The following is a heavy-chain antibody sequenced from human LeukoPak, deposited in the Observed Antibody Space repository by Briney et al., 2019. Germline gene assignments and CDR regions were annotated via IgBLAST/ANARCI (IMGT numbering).Heavy chain of an antibody. CDR3: ARGTYYDSSGYIY. J-gene: IGHJ4*02. CDR1: GFTFSSYS. CDR2: ISSSSSYI. D-gene: IGHD3-22*01. Sequence: GGSLRLPCAASGFTFSSYSMNWVRQAPGKGLEWVSYISSSSSYIYYADSVKGRFTISRDNAKNSLYLQMNSLRAEDTAVYYCARGTYYDSSGYIYWGQGTLVTVSS. V-gene: IGHV3-21*01.